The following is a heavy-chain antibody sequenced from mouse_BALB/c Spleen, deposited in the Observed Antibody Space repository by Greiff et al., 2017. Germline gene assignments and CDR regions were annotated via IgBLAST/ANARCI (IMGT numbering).Heavy chain of an antibody. CDR2: INPSTGYT. V-gene: IGHV1-7*01. D-gene: IGHD2-4*01. CDR1: GYTFTSYW. Sequence: QVQLQQSGAELAKPGASVKMSCKASGYTFTSYWMHWVKQRPGQGLEWIGYINPSTGYTEYNQKFKDKATLTADKSSSTAYMQLSSLTSEDSAVYYCARGGLRLPLFAYWGQGTLVTVSA. CDR3: ARGGLRLPLFAY. J-gene: IGHJ3*01.